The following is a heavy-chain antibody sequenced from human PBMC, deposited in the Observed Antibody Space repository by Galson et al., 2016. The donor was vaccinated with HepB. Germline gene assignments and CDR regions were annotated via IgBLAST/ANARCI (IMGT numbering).Heavy chain of an antibody. Sequence: SLRLSCAASGFMFTNYAIHWVRQAPGKGLEWVAVIWYDGSNKYYADAVKGRFTLSRDNSKNTLLLQMNSLRADDTAVYYCTRELQPSAIDYWGQGTLVTVCS. V-gene: IGHV3-33*01. D-gene: IGHD2-2*01. J-gene: IGHJ4*02. CDR3: TRELQPSAIDY. CDR2: IWYDGSNK. CDR1: GFMFTNYA.